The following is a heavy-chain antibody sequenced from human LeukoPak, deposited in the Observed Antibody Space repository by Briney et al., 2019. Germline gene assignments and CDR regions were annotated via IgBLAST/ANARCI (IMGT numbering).Heavy chain of an antibody. D-gene: IGHD6-6*01. V-gene: IGHV4-38-2*02. CDR2: VYHSGST. Sequence: SETLSLTCTVSGYSIGSGYYWGWIRRPPGKGLEWIGSVYHSGSTYYNLSLKSRVTMSVHTSKNQFSLKLSSVTAADTALYYCARDPSSSGFDYWGQGTLVTVSS. CDR3: ARDPSSSGFDY. CDR1: GYSIGSGYY. J-gene: IGHJ4*02.